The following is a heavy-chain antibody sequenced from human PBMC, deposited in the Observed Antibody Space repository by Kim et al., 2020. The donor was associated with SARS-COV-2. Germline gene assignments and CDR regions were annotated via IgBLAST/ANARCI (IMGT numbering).Heavy chain of an antibody. J-gene: IGHJ4*02. CDR3: ACGMTTVTTSLYY. CDR1: GFTFSSYS. V-gene: IGHV3-21*01. CDR2: ISSSSSYI. Sequence: GGSLRLSCAASGFTFSSYSMNWVRQAPGKGLEGVSSISSSSSYIYYADSVKGRFTISRDNAKNSLYLQMNSLRAEDTAVYYCACGMTTVTTSLYYWGQGTLVTVSS. D-gene: IGHD4-17*01.